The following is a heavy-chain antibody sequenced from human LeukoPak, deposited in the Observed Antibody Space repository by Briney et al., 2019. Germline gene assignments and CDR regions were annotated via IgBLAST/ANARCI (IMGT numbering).Heavy chain of an antibody. CDR2: IYYSGST. Sequence: SETLSLTCTVSGGSINSYYWSWIRQPPGKGLQWIGYIYYSGSTNYNPSLKSRVTISVDTSKNQFSLKLSSVTAADTAVYYCARVLNGHFDYWGQGTLVIVSS. D-gene: IGHD2-8*01. CDR1: GGSINSYY. CDR3: ARVLNGHFDY. V-gene: IGHV4-59*01. J-gene: IGHJ4*02.